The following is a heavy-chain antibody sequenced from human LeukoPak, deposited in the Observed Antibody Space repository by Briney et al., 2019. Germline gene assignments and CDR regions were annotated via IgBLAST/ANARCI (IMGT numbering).Heavy chain of an antibody. V-gene: IGHV4-34*01. Sequence: SETLSLTCAVYGGSFSGYYWSWIRQPPGKGLEWIGEINHSGSTNYNPSLKRRVTISVDTSKNQFSLKLSSVTAEDTAVYYCAKDSSDIVLMVYAVVYGMDVWGQGTTVTVSS. CDR1: GGSFSGYY. CDR3: AKDSSDIVLMVYAVVYGMDV. D-gene: IGHD2-8*01. J-gene: IGHJ6*02. CDR2: INHSGST.